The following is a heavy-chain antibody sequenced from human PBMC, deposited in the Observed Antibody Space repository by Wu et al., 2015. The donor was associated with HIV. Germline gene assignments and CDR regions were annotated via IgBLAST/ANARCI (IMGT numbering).Heavy chain of an antibody. J-gene: IGHJ3*02. D-gene: IGHD2-2*01. CDR2: IIPIFGTA. V-gene: IGHV1-69*12. CDR1: RHFSSYA. CDR3: ARGYCSTTSCQTPPDAFDI. Sequence: QVQLVHSGAEVKKPGVLGEGLLQGFWRHFSSYAISWVRQAPGQGLEWMGGIIPIFGTANYAQKFQGRVTITADESTSTAYMELSSLRSEDTAVYYCARGYCSTTSCQTPPDAFDIWGQGTLVTVSS.